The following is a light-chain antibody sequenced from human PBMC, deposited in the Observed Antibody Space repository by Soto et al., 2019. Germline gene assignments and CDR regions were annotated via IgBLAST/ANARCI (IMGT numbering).Light chain of an antibody. CDR1: SSDVGGYNY. J-gene: IGLJ1*01. V-gene: IGLV2-14*01. CDR3: SSYTTTSTLYV. Sequence: QRALTQPASVSGAPRRSLTIFCTGTSSDVGGYNYVSWYQQHPGKAPKLMIYDVSNRPSGVSNRFSGSKSGNTASLTISGLQAEDEADYYCSSYTTTSTLYVFGTGTKVTVL. CDR2: DVS.